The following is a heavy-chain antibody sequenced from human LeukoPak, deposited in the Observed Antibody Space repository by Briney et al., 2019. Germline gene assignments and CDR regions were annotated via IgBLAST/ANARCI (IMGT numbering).Heavy chain of an antibody. D-gene: IGHD5-24*01. CDR3: ARDRDGYNSDFDY. Sequence: SETQSLTCTVSGGAISSYYWSWIRQPAGKGLEWIGRIYTSGSTNYNPSLKSRVTMSVDTSKNQFSLRLSSVTAADTAVYYCARDRDGYNSDFDYWGQGTLVTVSS. CDR1: GGAISSYY. J-gene: IGHJ4*02. V-gene: IGHV4-4*07. CDR2: IYTSGST.